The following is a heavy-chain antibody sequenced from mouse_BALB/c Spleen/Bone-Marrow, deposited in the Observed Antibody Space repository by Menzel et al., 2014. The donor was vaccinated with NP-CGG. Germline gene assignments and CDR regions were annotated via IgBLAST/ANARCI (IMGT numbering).Heavy chain of an antibody. CDR1: GFSLTNYG. D-gene: IGHD3-2*02. V-gene: IGHV2-9*02. CDR2: IWAGGST. CDR3: ARVTSSAVGAMDY. J-gene: IGHJ4*01. Sequence: QVQLKESGPGLVAPSQSLSITCTASGFSLTNYGFRWVRQPPGKGLEWLGVIWAGGSTNYNSALISRLSISKDNSKSQVFLKMNSLQTDDTAMYYCARVTSSAVGAMDYWGQGTSVTVSS.